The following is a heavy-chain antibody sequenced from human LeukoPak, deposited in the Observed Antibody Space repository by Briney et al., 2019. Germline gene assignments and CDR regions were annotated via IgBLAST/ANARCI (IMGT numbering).Heavy chain of an antibody. D-gene: IGHD2-15*01. V-gene: IGHV3-21*01. CDR2: ISSSSSYT. Sequence: GGSLRLSCAASGFTFSSYSMNSVRQAPGKGLEWVSSISSSSSYTYYAESVKGRFTISRDNAKNSLYLQMYSLRAEETAVYYCAREGSSKPSDGMEVWGQGTTVTVSS. CDR3: AREGSSKPSDGMEV. J-gene: IGHJ6*02. CDR1: GFTFSSYS.